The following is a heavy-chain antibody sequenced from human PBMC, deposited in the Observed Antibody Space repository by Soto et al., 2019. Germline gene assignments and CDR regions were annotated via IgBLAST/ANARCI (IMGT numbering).Heavy chain of an antibody. CDR3: ARHPGAVDY. D-gene: IGHD7-27*01. V-gene: IGHV4-39*01. J-gene: IGHJ4*02. CDR2: LYHSGST. CDR1: GGSISTSGFF. Sequence: QLQLQESGPGLVKPSETLSLICTVSGGSISTSGFFWGWIRQPPGKGLEWIGSLYHSGSTYYNPTLNSRVSMSVDTSKNQFSLRLSSVTDADTAVYYCARHPGAVDYWGQGTLVTVSS.